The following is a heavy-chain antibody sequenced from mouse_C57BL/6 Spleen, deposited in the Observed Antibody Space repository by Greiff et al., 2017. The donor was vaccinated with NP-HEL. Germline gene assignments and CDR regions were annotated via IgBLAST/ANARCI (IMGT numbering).Heavy chain of an antibody. D-gene: IGHD1-1*01. V-gene: IGHV1-64*01. Sequence: QVQLQQSGAELVKPGASVKLSCKASGYTFTSYWMHWVKQRPGQGLEWIGMIHPNSGSTNYNEKFKSKATLTVDKSSSTAYMQLSSLTSEDSAVYYCARTDYGSSDYWGQGTTLTVSS. J-gene: IGHJ2*01. CDR3: ARTDYGSSDY. CDR1: GYTFTSYW. CDR2: IHPNSGST.